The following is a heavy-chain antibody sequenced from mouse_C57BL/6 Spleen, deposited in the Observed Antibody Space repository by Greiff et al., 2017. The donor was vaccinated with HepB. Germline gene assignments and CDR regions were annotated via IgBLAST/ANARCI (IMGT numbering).Heavy chain of an antibody. D-gene: IGHD2-4*01. Sequence: VQLQQSGAELVKPGASVKLSCKASGYTFTEYTIHWVKQRSGQGLEWIGWFYPGSGSIKYNEKFKDKATLTADKSSSTVYMELSRLTSEDSAVYFCARKKFYYDYDVGDYYAMDYWGQGTSVTVSS. CDR1: GYTFTEYT. CDR2: FYPGSGSI. V-gene: IGHV1-62-2*01. CDR3: ARKKFYYDYDVGDYYAMDY. J-gene: IGHJ4*01.